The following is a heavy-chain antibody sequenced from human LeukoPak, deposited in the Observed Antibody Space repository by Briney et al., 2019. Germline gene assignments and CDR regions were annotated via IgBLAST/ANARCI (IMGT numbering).Heavy chain of an antibody. V-gene: IGHV3-7*03. CDR3: AKVRNRIQLWFADY. CDR1: GFTFSSYW. CDR2: IKQDGSEK. D-gene: IGHD5-18*01. J-gene: IGHJ4*02. Sequence: GGSLRLSCAASGFTFSSYWMSWVRQAPGKGLEWVANIKQDGSEKYYVDSVKGRFTISRDNAKNSLYLQMNSLRAEDTAVYYCAKVRNRIQLWFADYWGQGTLVTVSS.